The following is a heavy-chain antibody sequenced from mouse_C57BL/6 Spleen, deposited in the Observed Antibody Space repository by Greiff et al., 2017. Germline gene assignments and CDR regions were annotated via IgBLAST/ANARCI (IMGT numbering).Heavy chain of an antibody. D-gene: IGHD2-1*01. J-gene: IGHJ1*03. CDR2: INPGSGGT. CDR1: GYAFTNYL. CDR3: AKSLYGIDWYFDV. V-gene: IGHV1-54*01. Sequence: QVQLQQSGAELVRPGTSVKVSCKASGYAFTNYLIEWVKQRPGQGLEWIGVINPGSGGTNYNEKFKGKATLTADKSSSTAYMQLSSLTSEDSAVYVGAKSLYGIDWYFDVWGTGTTVTVSS.